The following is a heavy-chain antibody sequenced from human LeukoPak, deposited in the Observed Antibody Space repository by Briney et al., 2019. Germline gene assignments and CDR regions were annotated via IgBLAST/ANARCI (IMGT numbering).Heavy chain of an antibody. Sequence: SETLSLTCTVSGGSISSYYWSWIRQPPRKGLEWIGYIYYSGSTNYNPSLKSRVTILVDTSKNQFSLKLSSVTAADTAVYYCARGIDFWSGYYYFDYWGQGTLVTVSS. CDR1: GGSISSYY. CDR2: IYYSGST. D-gene: IGHD3-3*01. V-gene: IGHV4-59*01. CDR3: ARGIDFWSGYYYFDY. J-gene: IGHJ4*02.